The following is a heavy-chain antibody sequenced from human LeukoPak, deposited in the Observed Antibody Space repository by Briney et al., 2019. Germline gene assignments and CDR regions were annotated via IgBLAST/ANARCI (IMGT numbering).Heavy chain of an antibody. D-gene: IGHD6-19*01. V-gene: IGHV1-2*02. J-gene: IGHJ5*02. Sequence: ASVKVSCKASGYTFSDYYMHWIRQAPGKGLEWVGCINTSSGDTYYAQKLQRRVTITRDTSTSSAYMELRSLRSDDTAVYYCARDVKYSSGWWVWDSCSLGWVGPWGQGTLVTVSS. CDR3: ARDVKYSSGWWVWDSCSLGWVGP. CDR2: INTSSGDT. CDR1: GYTFSDYY.